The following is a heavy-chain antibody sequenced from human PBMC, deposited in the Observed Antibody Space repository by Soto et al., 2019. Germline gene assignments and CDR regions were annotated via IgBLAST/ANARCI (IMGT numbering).Heavy chain of an antibody. J-gene: IGHJ4*02. D-gene: IGHD3-3*01. CDR3: AKARAQYYDFWSRYPVDY. Sequence: GGSLRLSCAASGFTFSSYAMSWVRQAPGKGLEWVSAISGSGGSTYYADSVKGRFTISRDNSKNTLYLQMNSLRAEDTAVYYCAKARAQYYDFWSRYPVDYWGQGTLVTVYS. CDR2: ISGSGGST. V-gene: IGHV3-23*01. CDR1: GFTFSSYA.